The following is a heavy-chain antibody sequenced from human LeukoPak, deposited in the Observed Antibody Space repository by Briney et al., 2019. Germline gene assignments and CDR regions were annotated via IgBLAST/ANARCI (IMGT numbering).Heavy chain of an antibody. Sequence: SETLSLTCAVSGYSISSGYYWGWVRQSPGKGLECIGGIYHTGSTYSHPSLNSRVTISVDTSKTHFSLRLSSVTAADTAVYYCVRHPLAARSFDYWGQGTLVTVSS. CDR3: VRHPLAARSFDY. J-gene: IGHJ4*02. V-gene: IGHV4-38-2*01. D-gene: IGHD6-6*01. CDR1: GYSISSGYY. CDR2: IYHTGST.